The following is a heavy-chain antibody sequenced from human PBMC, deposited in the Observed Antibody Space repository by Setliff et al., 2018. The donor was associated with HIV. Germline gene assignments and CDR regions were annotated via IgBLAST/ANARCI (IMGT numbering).Heavy chain of an antibody. V-gene: IGHV1-69*05. CDR3: ARDRPGGDGYAGNFYYFDY. CDR1: GYTFTSYG. Sequence: SVKVSCKASGYTFTSYGISWVRQAPGQGLEWMGGIIPIFGTANYAQKFQGRVTITTDESTSTAYMELSSLRSEDTAVYYCARDRPGGDGYAGNFYYFDYWGQGTLVTVSS. CDR2: IIPIFGTA. D-gene: IGHD5-12*01. J-gene: IGHJ4*02.